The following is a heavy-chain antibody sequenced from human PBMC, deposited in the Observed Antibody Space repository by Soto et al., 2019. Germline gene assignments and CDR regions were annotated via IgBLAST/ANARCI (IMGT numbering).Heavy chain of an antibody. CDR2: IYPGDSDT. Sequence: GESLKISCKGSGYSFTSYWIGWVRQMPGKGLEWMGIIYPGDSDTRYSPSFQGQVTISADKSISTAYLQWSSLKASDTAMYYCARGSVVHYYYYGMGVWGQGTTVTVSS. J-gene: IGHJ6*02. V-gene: IGHV5-51*01. D-gene: IGHD2-2*01. CDR1: GYSFTSYW. CDR3: ARGSVVHYYYYGMGV.